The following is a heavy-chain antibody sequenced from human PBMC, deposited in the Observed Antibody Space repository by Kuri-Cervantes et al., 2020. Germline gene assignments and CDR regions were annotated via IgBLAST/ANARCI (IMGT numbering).Heavy chain of an antibody. Sequence: GESLKISCAASGFTFTSYGMHWVRQAPGRGLEWVAIISYDGRNEYYADSVKGRFTISRDNSKNTLSLQMNSLRPEDTAVYYCAKAVDRWELLDYWGQGILVTVSS. D-gene: IGHD1-26*01. V-gene: IGHV3-30*18. CDR3: AKAVDRWELLDY. J-gene: IGHJ4*02. CDR2: ISYDGRNE. CDR1: GFTFTSYG.